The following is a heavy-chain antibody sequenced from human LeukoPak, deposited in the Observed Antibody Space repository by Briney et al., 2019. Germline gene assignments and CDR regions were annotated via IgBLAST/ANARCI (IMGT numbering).Heavy chain of an antibody. CDR3: AKESDPTKSWIIDY. CDR1: EFTFRSYA. Sequence: GGSLGLSCAASEFTFRSYAMSWVRQAPGKGLEWVSAISDRGGSTYYADFGKGGFTISRDKSKTTLSLQMNSLRAEDTAVYYCAKESDPTKSWIIDYWGQGTLVAVSS. D-gene: IGHD5-12*01. CDR2: ISDRGGST. V-gene: IGHV3-23*01. J-gene: IGHJ4*02.